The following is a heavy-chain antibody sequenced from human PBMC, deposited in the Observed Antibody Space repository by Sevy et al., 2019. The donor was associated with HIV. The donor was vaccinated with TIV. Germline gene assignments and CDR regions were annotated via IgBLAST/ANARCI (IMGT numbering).Heavy chain of an antibody. Sequence: ASVKVSCKASGGTFSSYAISWVRQAPGQGLEWMGGIIPIFGTANYAQKFQGRVTITADKSTRTAYMELSSLRSEDTAVYYCAINSGSYYYYYYMDVWGKGTTVTVSS. CDR2: IIPIFGTA. V-gene: IGHV1-69*06. D-gene: IGHD1-26*01. CDR1: GGTFSSYA. CDR3: AINSGSYYYYYYMDV. J-gene: IGHJ6*03.